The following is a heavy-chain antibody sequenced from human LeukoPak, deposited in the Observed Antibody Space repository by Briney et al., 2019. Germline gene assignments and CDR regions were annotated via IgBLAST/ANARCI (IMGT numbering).Heavy chain of an antibody. CDR3: AKDPHTAMAAAFDI. J-gene: IGHJ3*02. V-gene: IGHV3-23*01. CDR2: ISGSGGST. Sequence: GGSLRLSCVASGFTFGHNAMAWVRQAPGKRLEWVSAISGSGGSTYYADSVKGRFTISRDNSKNTLYLQMNSLRAEDTAVYYCAKDPHTAMAAAFDIWGQGTMVTVSS. D-gene: IGHD5-18*01. CDR1: GFTFGHNA.